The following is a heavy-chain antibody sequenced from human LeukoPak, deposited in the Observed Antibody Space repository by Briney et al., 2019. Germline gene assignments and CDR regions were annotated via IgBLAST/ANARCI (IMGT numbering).Heavy chain of an antibody. CDR2: IYYSGST. J-gene: IGHJ5*02. Sequence: SETLSLTCTVSGGSISSSSYYWGWIRQPPGKGLEWIGSIYYSGSTYYNPSLKSRVTISVDTSKNQFSLKLSSVTAADTAVYYCARAGWELQDGWFDPWGQGTLVTVSS. CDR3: ARAGWELQDGWFDP. V-gene: IGHV4-39*07. D-gene: IGHD1-26*01. CDR1: GGSISSSSYY.